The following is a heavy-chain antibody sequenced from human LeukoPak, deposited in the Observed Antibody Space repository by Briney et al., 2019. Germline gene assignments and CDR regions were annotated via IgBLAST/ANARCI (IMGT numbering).Heavy chain of an antibody. CDR1: GDSISRYY. CDR3: ARHHIVVVPAAMYYYYYMDV. V-gene: IGHV4-4*07. Sequence: SETLSLTCTVSGDSISRYYWSWIRQPAGKGLEWIGRIYNGGIITYNPSLKSRVTISVDTSKNQFSLKLSSVTAADTAVYYCARHHIVVVPAAMYYYYYMDVWGKGTTVTISS. CDR2: IYNGGII. J-gene: IGHJ6*03. D-gene: IGHD2-2*01.